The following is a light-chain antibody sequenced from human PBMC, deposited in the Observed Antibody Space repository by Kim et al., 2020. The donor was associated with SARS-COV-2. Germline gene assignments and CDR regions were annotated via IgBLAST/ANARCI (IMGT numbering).Light chain of an antibody. CDR2: LAS. CDR3: QHYSRFPYT. Sequence: IGDRVTITCRASQMIDTWLAWYQQKPGKAPKLLIYLASTLENGVPPRFSGSGSGAEFTLTINSLQPDDFATYYCQHYSRFPYTFGQGTKLEI. V-gene: IGKV1-5*03. CDR1: QMIDTW. J-gene: IGKJ2*01.